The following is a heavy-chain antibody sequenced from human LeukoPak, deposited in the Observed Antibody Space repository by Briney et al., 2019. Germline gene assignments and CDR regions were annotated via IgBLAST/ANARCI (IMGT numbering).Heavy chain of an antibody. V-gene: IGHV3-30*04. D-gene: IGHD6-13*01. CDR3: AGDNLAAVGPVPQYYYYYYGMDV. J-gene: IGHJ6*02. Sequence: GGSLRLSCAASGFTFSSYAMHWVRQAPGKGLEWVAVISYDGSNKYYADSVKGRFTISRDNSKNTLYLQMNSLRAEDTAVYYCAGDNLAAVGPVPQYYYYYYGMDVWGQGTTVTVSS. CDR2: ISYDGSNK. CDR1: GFTFSSYA.